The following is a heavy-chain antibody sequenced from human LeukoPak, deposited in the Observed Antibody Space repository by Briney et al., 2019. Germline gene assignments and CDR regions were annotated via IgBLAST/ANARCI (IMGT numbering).Heavy chain of an antibody. V-gene: IGHV3-48*01. D-gene: IGHD3-16*01. CDR2: IGTRGSPI. CDR3: ARERFRGGEGAFDI. Sequence: GGSLRLSCAASGFTFRSYIMNWVRQAPGKGLEWVAYIGTRGSPIYYADSVKGRFTISRDNAKNTLYLQMNSLRAEDTAVYYCARERFRGGEGAFDIWGQGTMVTVSS. CDR1: GFTFRSYI. J-gene: IGHJ3*02.